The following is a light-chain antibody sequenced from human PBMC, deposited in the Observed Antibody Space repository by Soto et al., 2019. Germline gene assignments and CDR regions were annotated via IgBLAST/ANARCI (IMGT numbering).Light chain of an antibody. CDR1: SSDVGGYNF. CDR2: EVT. Sequence: QSVLTQPASVSGSPGQSITISCTGTSSDVGGYNFVSWYQQHPGKAPKLMIYEVTSRPSGVSNRFSGSKSGNTASLTISGLQAEDEADYYCISYTGKSASYVFGTGTKVTVL. V-gene: IGLV2-14*03. J-gene: IGLJ1*01. CDR3: ISYTGKSASYV.